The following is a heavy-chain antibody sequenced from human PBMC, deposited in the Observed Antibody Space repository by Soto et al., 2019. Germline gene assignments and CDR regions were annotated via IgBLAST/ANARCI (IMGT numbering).Heavy chain of an antibody. CDR1: GGSISGSY. Sequence: LSLTCSVSGGSISGSYWSWIRQSPGKGLEWLGYVYYTGSTNYSPSLRSRVSISVDTSKNEFSLRLSSVTASDTAVYFCARSVAVPGAHIDYWGQGTQVTVSS. V-gene: IGHV4-59*01. CDR2: VYYTGST. D-gene: IGHD6-19*01. J-gene: IGHJ4*02. CDR3: ARSVAVPGAHIDY.